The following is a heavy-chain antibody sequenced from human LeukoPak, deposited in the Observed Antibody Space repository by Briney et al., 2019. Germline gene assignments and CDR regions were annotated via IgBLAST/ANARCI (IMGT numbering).Heavy chain of an antibody. CDR2: IYYSGST. CDR3: ASEGPLRLHLHTRGDY. CDR1: GGSISSSSYY. D-gene: IGHD5-24*01. V-gene: IGHV4-39*07. J-gene: IGHJ4*02. Sequence: SETLSLTCTVSGGSISSSSYYWGWIRQPPGKGLEWIGSIYYSGSTYYNPSLKSQVTISVDTSKNQFSLKLSSVTAADTAVYYCASEGPLRLHLHTRGDYWGQGTLVTVSS.